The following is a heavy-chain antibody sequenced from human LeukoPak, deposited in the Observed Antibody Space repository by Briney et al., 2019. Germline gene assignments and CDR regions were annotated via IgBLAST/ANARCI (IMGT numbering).Heavy chain of an antibody. J-gene: IGHJ5*02. V-gene: IGHV4-59*01. CDR3: ARTYCSGGSCSWFDP. Sequence: SETLSLTCTVSGGSISSYYWSWLRQPPGKGLEWMGYIYYSGSTNYNPSLKSRVTISVDTFKNQFSLKLSSVTAADTAVYYCARTYCSGGSCSWFDPWGQGTLVTVSS. CDR2: IYYSGST. D-gene: IGHD2-15*01. CDR1: GGSISSYY.